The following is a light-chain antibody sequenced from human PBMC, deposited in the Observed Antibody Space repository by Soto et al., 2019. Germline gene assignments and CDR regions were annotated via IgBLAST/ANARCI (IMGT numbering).Light chain of an antibody. CDR2: ENN. Sequence: VRTSRPSGLGAPGQKVTFSSLGGSSNFGNNYVSWYQQLPGTAPKLLIYENNKRPSGIPDRFSGSKSGTSATLGITGLQTGDEADYYCGTWDSSLSAYNYVFGTGTKVTVL. CDR1: SSNFGNNY. V-gene: IGLV1-51*02. CDR3: GTWDSSLSAYNYV. J-gene: IGLJ1*01.